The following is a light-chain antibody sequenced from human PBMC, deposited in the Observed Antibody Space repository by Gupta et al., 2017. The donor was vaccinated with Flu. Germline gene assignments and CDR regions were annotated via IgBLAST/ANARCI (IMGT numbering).Light chain of an antibody. CDR1: ITDIGSNT. J-gene: IGLJ2*01. CDR3: AAWDDTRNGPL. CDR2: SSY. Sequence: QSVLTQPPSASGPPGQRVIISCSGSITDIGSNTVDWYQQNPGTSPKLLIYSSYQRPSRVPDRFSGSKSGTSASLAISGLQSEDEADYYCAAWDDTRNGPLFGGGTKLTVL. V-gene: IGLV1-44*01.